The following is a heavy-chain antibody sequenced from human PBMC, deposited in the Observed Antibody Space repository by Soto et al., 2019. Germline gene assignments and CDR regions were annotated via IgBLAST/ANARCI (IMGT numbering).Heavy chain of an antibody. Sequence: SEILSLICTVSGGSISSSYLSWIRQPPGKGLEWIGYIYYSGSTNYNPSLKSRVTISLDTPKKQFSLKLSSVTAADTAVYYCARGRGYSYGYYYYYYMDVWGKGTTVTVSS. CDR3: ARGRGYSYGYYYYYYMDV. V-gene: IGHV4-59*01. CDR1: GGSISSSY. CDR2: IYYSGST. J-gene: IGHJ6*03. D-gene: IGHD5-18*01.